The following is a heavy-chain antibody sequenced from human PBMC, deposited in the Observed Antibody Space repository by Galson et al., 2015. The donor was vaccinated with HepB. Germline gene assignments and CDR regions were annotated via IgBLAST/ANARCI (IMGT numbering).Heavy chain of an antibody. J-gene: IGHJ4*02. CDR1: GDSISNDRW. D-gene: IGHD3-10*01. Sequence: SETLSLTCAVSGDSISNDRWWSWVRQPPGEGLEWIGEAYHSGGTYYNPSLRGRLTISEGMSKNQFSLKLSSVTAADTAIYYCARGSEDNYGSFDYWGQGTLVTVSS. CDR2: AYHSGGT. V-gene: IGHV4-4*02. CDR3: ARGSEDNYGSFDY.